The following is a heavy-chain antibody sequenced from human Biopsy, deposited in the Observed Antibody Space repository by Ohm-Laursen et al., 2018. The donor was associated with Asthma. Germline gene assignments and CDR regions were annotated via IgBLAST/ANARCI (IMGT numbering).Heavy chain of an antibody. D-gene: IGHD5/OR15-5a*01. CDR3: ARDHCSALWAGVSTDNCYFDY. V-gene: IGHV1-69*17. Sequence: SSVKVSCKASEDTFSSYVISWVRQAPGQGLEWMGGIMPPFGLTNYAQRFQDRLTISADKSTRTAYMELRRLRSEDSAVYYCARDHCSALWAGVSTDNCYFDYWGQGTLLTVSS. CDR2: IMPPFGLT. J-gene: IGHJ4*02. CDR1: EDTFSSYV.